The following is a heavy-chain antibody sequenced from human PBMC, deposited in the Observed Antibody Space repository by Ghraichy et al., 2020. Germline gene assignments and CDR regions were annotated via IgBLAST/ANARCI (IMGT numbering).Heavy chain of an antibody. Sequence: TLSLTCTVSGGSISSGSYYWSWIRQPAGKGLEWIGRIYTSGSTNYNPSLKSRVTISVDTSKNQFSLKLSSVTAADTAVYYCARDRIAVADDAFDIWGQGTMVTVSS. CDR1: GGSISSGSYY. CDR2: IYTSGST. J-gene: IGHJ3*02. CDR3: ARDRIAVADDAFDI. D-gene: IGHD6-19*01. V-gene: IGHV4-61*02.